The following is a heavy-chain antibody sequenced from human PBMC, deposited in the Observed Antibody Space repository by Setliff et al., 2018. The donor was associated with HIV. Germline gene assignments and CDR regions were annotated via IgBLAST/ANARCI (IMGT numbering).Heavy chain of an antibody. J-gene: IGHJ2*01. V-gene: IGHV1-24*01. CDR2: FNPEEGKT. CDR3: AASISSRHYYGSAL. CDR1: GYTLSELS. D-gene: IGHD3-10*01. Sequence: GASVKVSCKISGYTLSELSMHWVRQAPGKGLEWMVGFNPEEGKTICAQKSQGRVTMTEDTSTDTAIMDLNNLRSEDTAVYYCAASISSRHYYGSALWGRGTLVTVSS.